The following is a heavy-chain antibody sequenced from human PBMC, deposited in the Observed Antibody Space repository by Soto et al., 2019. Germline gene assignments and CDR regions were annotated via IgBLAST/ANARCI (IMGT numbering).Heavy chain of an antibody. V-gene: IGHV3-30*18. Sequence: PGGSLRLSCAASGFTFSSYGMHWVRQAPGKGLEWVAVISYDGSNKYYADSVKGRFTISRDNSKNTLYLQMNSLRAEDTAVYYCAKDAVKGYYYMDVWGKGTTVTVSS. CDR3: AKDAVKGYYYMDV. CDR2: ISYDGSNK. D-gene: IGHD4-4*01. J-gene: IGHJ6*03. CDR1: GFTFSSYG.